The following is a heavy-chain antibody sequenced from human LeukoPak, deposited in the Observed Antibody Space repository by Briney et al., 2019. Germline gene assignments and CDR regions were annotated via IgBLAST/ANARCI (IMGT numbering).Heavy chain of an antibody. V-gene: IGHV3-53*01. CDR2: IYSGGST. D-gene: IGHD2-15*01. J-gene: IGHJ3*02. Sequence: GGSLRLSCAASGFTFSTYAMSWVRQAPGKGLEWVSVIYSGGSTYYADSVKGRFTISRDNSKNTLYLQMNSLRAEDTAVYYCARGVNCSGGSCYPDAFDIWGQGTMVTVSS. CDR1: GFTFSTYA. CDR3: ARGVNCSGGSCYPDAFDI.